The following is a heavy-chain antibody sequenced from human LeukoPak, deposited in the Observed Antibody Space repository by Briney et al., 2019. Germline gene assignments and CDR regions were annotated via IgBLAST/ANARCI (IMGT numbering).Heavy chain of an antibody. CDR1: GGSISSSSYY. D-gene: IGHD5-24*01. CDR2: VNHTGTT. Sequence: SETLSLTCTVSGGSISSSSYYWGWIRQPPGKGLEWIGGVNHTGTTNYSLSLKSRVTISIDTSKNQFSLNLNSMTAADTAVYYCARGEGARDGYNYEGPFYFDYWGQGTLVTVSS. V-gene: IGHV4-39*07. J-gene: IGHJ4*02. CDR3: ARGEGARDGYNYEGPFYFDY.